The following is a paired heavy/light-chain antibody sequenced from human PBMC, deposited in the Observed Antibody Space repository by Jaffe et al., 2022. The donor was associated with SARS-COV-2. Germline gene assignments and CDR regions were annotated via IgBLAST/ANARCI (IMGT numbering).Heavy chain of an antibody. V-gene: IGHV3-21*01. CDR2: SSASSSYK. CDR3: ARDNGDDSRGYEYRPLDY. Sequence: EVQLVESGGGLVKPGGSLRLSCAASGFPFSSYSMNWVRQAPGKGLEWVSSSSASSSYKYYADSVKGRFTISRDNAKSSLYLQMNSLRDEDTAVYYCARDNGDDSRGYEYRPLDYWGQGTLVTVSS. J-gene: IGHJ4*02. D-gene: IGHD3-22*01. CDR1: GFPFSSYS.
Light chain of an antibody. CDR3: QHYVNSPYT. V-gene: IGKV3-20*01. Sequence: EIVLTQSPGTLSLSPGERATLSCRASQSVSSYLAWYQQKPGQGPRLLIYGASSRATGIPDRFSGSGSGTDFTLTISRLEPEDFAVYHCQHYVNSPYTFGQGTKLEIK. J-gene: IGKJ2*01. CDR1: QSVSSY. CDR2: GAS.